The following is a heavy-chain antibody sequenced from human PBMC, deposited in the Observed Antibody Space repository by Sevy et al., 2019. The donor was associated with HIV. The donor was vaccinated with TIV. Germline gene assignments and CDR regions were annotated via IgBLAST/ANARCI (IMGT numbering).Heavy chain of an antibody. CDR1: GFTFSSYA. CDR2: ISGSGGST. Sequence: GGSLRLSCAASGFTFSSYAMSWVRQAPGKGLEWVSAISGSGGSTYYADSVKGRFTISRDNSKNTLYLQMNSLRAEDTAVYYCAKEGVGAVAVKDYYGMDVWGQGTTVTVSS. CDR3: AKEGVGAVAVKDYYGMDV. D-gene: IGHD6-19*01. V-gene: IGHV3-23*01. J-gene: IGHJ6*02.